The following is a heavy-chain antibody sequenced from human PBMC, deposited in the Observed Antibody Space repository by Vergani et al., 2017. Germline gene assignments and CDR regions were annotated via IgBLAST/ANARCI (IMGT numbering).Heavy chain of an antibody. CDR1: GGPMSGSS. CDR2: MYHSGST. V-gene: IGHV4-59*01. D-gene: IGHD3-10*01. Sequence: QVQLQQWGAGLLKPSETLSLTCSVSGGPMSGSSWSWFRQPPGKELGWIGYMYHSGSTNYNPALETRVTISGDTSKNQFSLKLNSVTAADTAVYYCGRVADFYGLGSRLLDLWGQGILVTVSS. J-gene: IGHJ5*02. CDR3: GRVADFYGLGSRLLDL.